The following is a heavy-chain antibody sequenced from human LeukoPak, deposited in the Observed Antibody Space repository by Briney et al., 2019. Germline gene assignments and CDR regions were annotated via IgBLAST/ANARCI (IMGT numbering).Heavy chain of an antibody. Sequence: SETLSLTCTVSGGSISSYYWGWIRQSPGKGLECIGYIHYTGSTNYNPSLKSRVTISVETSKNQFSLKLKSVTAADTAVYYCARGGYYGSGNDFRFDPWGQGTLVTVSS. CDR3: ARGGYYGSGNDFRFDP. V-gene: IGHV4-59*01. CDR2: IHYTGST. CDR1: GGSISSYY. D-gene: IGHD3-10*01. J-gene: IGHJ5*02.